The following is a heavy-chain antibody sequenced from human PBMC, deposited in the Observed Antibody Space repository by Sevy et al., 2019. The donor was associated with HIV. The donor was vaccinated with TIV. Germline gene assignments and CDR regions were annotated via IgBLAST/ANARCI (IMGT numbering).Heavy chain of an antibody. CDR3: AREGGDYDILTGYSPRYGMDV. J-gene: IGHJ6*02. V-gene: IGHV4-34*01. CDR1: GGSFSGYF. CDR2: INHSRST. Sequence: SETLSLTCVVSGGSFSGYFWSWIRQPPGKGLEWIGEINHSRSTNYNPSLKGRVTISVDTSKNQFSLKLSSVTAADTAVYYCAREGGDYDILTGYSPRYGMDVWGQGTTVTVSS. D-gene: IGHD3-9*01.